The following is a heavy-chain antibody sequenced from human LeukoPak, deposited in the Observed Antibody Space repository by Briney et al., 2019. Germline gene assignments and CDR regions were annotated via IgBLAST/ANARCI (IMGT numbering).Heavy chain of an antibody. CDR2: ISGSDGST. CDR1: GVTFSSYA. Sequence: PGGSLRLSCAASGVTFSSYAMTWVRQAPDKGLEWVSAISGSDGSTYYADSVKGRFTISRDDSQNTLYLQMNSLSAEDTAVYYCAKVETSGGANCYALDYWGQGTLVTGSS. D-gene: IGHD2-2*01. V-gene: IGHV3-23*01. CDR3: AKVETSGGANCYALDY. J-gene: IGHJ4*02.